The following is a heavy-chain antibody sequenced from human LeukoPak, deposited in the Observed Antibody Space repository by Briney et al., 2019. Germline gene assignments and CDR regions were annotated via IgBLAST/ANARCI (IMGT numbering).Heavy chain of an antibody. CDR1: GYTFTNYY. V-gene: IGHV1-46*01. D-gene: IGHD3-9*01. CDR3: ARDEGGYYDILTGP. J-gene: IGHJ5*02. CDR2: INPTGGST. Sequence: ASVKVSCKASGYTFTNYYMHWVRQAPGQGLEWMGMINPTGGSTTYSQKFQGRLTMTRDMSTNTVYMELSSLRSEDTAVYYCARDEGGYYDILTGPWGQGTLVTVSS.